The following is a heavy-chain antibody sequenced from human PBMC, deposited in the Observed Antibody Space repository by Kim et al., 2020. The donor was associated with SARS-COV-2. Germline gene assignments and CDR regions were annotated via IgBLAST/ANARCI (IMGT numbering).Heavy chain of an antibody. J-gene: IGHJ4*02. CDR3: ARRIIVGATIAY. V-gene: IGHV4-39*01. Sequence: SETLSLTCTVSGGSISSSSYYWGWIRQPPGKGLEWIGSIYYSGSTYYNPSLKSRVTISVDTSKNQFSLKLSSVTAADTAVYYCARRIIVGATIAYWGQG. CDR2: IYYSGST. D-gene: IGHD1-26*01. CDR1: GGSISSSSYY.